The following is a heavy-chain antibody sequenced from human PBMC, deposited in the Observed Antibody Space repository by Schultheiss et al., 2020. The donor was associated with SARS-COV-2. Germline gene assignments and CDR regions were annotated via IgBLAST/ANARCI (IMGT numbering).Heavy chain of an antibody. CDR1: GGSISSSSYY. CDR2: IYYSGST. V-gene: IGHV4-30-4*08. CDR3: ATGAYSGYAKIDY. Sequence: SETLSLTCTVSGGSISSSSYYWSWIRQPPGKGLEWIGYIYYSGSTYYNPSLKSRVTISVDTSKNQFSLKLSSVTAADTAVYYCATGAYSGYAKIDYWGQGTLVTVSS. D-gene: IGHD5-12*01. J-gene: IGHJ4*02.